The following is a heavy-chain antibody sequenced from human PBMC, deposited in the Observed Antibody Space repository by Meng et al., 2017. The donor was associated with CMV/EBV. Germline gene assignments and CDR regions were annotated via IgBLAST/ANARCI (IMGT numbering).Heavy chain of an antibody. J-gene: IGHJ4*02. Sequence: GGSLRLSCAASGFTFSSYAMSWVRQAPGKGLEWVSAISGSGGSTYYADSVKGRFTISRDNAKNSLYLQMNSLRAEDTAVYYCARAGYPDPFDYWGQGTLVTVSS. CDR1: GFTFSSYA. CDR2: ISGSGGST. V-gene: IGHV3-23*01. D-gene: IGHD3-16*02. CDR3: ARAGYPDPFDY.